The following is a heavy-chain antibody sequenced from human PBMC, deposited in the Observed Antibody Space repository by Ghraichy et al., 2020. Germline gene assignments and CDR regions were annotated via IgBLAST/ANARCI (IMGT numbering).Heavy chain of an antibody. CDR1: GGSISSYY. CDR3: ARDIGRSITIFGVVTPVPNYYYMDV. V-gene: IGHV4-59*01. D-gene: IGHD3-3*01. J-gene: IGHJ6*03. CDR2: IYYSGST. Sequence: SQTLSLTCTVSGGSISSYYWSWIRQPPGKGLEWIGYIYYSGSTNYNPSLKSRVTISVDTSKNQFSLKLSSVTAADTAVYYCARDIGRSITIFGVVTPVPNYYYMDVWGKGTTVTVSS.